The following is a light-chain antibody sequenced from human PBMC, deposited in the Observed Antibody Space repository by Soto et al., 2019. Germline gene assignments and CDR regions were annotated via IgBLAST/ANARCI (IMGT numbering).Light chain of an antibody. CDR3: QQYGSSPRFT. Sequence: EIVLTQSPGTLSLSPGERATLSCRASQSVSSSYLAWYQQKPGQAPRLLIYGASSRATGIPDRFSGSGSVTDFTLTISRLEPEDFAVYYYQQYGSSPRFTFGPGTKVDIK. CDR1: QSVSSSY. CDR2: GAS. V-gene: IGKV3-20*01. J-gene: IGKJ3*01.